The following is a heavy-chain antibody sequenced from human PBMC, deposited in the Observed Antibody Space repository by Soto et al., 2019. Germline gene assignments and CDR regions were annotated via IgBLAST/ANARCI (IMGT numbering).Heavy chain of an antibody. CDR3: AMLGGWSGGSSGMDV. CDR2: IRRKANSYTT. Sequence: EVQLVESGGGLVQPGGSLRLSCAASGLIFSDYHMDWVRQAPGKGLEWVGRIRRKANSYTTEYAASVKGRFTISRDDSKNSLYLQMNSLKSEDTAVYYCAMLGGWSGGSSGMDVWGQGNTVTVS. J-gene: IGHJ6*02. V-gene: IGHV3-72*01. CDR1: GLIFSDYH. D-gene: IGHD6-19*01.